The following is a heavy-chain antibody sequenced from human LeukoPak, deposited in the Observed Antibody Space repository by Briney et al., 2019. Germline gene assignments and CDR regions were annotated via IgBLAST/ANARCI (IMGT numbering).Heavy chain of an antibody. CDR3: ARQEVRWELLRLSGCWFDP. CDR2: IYYSGST. CDR1: GGSISSSSYY. Sequence: SETLSLTCTVPGGSISSSSYYWGWIRQPPGKGLEWIGSIYYSGSTYYNPSLKSRVTISVDTSKNQFSLKLSSVTAADTAVYYCARQEVRWELLRLSGCWFDPWGQGTLVTVSS. J-gene: IGHJ5*02. V-gene: IGHV4-39*01. D-gene: IGHD1-26*01.